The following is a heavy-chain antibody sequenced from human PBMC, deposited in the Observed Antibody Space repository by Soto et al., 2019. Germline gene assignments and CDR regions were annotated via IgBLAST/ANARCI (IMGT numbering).Heavy chain of an antibody. V-gene: IGHV4-31*03. Sequence: PSETLSLTCTVSCGSIRSGGYYWSWVRQSPRRGLEWIGNIYYSGSTYYNPSLKSRLTISVDTSKNQFSLNLSSVTAADMAVYYCARDRLMATAGTARHYFGLDVWGQGTTVTVSS. CDR3: ARDRLMATAGTARHYFGLDV. D-gene: IGHD5-18*01. J-gene: IGHJ6*02. CDR1: CGSIRSGGYY. CDR2: IYYSGST.